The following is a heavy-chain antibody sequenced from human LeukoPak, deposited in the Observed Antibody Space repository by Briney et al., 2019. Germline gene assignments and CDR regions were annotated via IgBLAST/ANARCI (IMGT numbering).Heavy chain of an antibody. Sequence: SQTLSLTCAISGDSVSSNSAAWNWIRQSPSRGLEWLGRTYYRSKWYNDYAVSVKSRITINPDTSKNQFSLRLSSVTAADTAVYYCASRITVAGNYFDYWGQGTLVTVSS. J-gene: IGHJ4*02. CDR1: GDSVSSNSAA. D-gene: IGHD6-19*01. V-gene: IGHV6-1*01. CDR2: TYYRSKWYN. CDR3: ASRITVAGNYFDY.